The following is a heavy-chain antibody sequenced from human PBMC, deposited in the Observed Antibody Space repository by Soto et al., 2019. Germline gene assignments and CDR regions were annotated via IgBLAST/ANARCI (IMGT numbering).Heavy chain of an antibody. Sequence: QVQLVESGGGVVQPGRSLRLSCVASGFTFSGYAMHWVRQAPGKGLEWVAVISYDGNNEYYADSVKGRFTISRDNSKNPLYLQMNRLRAEDTGVYYCARGGGGYHYYGMDVWGQGTTVTVSS. V-gene: IGHV3-30-3*01. CDR1: GFTFSGYA. CDR2: ISYDGNNE. J-gene: IGHJ6*02. CDR3: ARGGGGYHYYGMDV. D-gene: IGHD3-16*01.